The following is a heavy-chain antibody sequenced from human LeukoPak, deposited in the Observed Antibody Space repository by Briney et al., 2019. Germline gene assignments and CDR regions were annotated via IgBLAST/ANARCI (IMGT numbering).Heavy chain of an antibody. CDR1: GYTFTNYR. J-gene: IGHJ4*02. Sequence: GESLKISCKGSGYTFTNYRIGWVRQMPGKGLEWMGIIYPRDSDTRYSPSFQGQVTISADKSISTAYLQWSSLKASDTAMYYCARHETGPYFDYWGQGTLVTVSS. CDR2: IYPRDSDT. V-gene: IGHV5-51*01. CDR3: ARHETGPYFDY. D-gene: IGHD1-1*01.